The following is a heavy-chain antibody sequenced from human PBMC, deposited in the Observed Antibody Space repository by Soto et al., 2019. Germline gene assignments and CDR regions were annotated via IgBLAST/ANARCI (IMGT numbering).Heavy chain of an antibody. Sequence: SVKVSCKASGGTFSSYAISWVRQAPGQGLEWMGGIIPIFGTANYAQKFQGRVTITADESTSTAYMELSSLRSEDTAVYYCARYQDGEWLVPRVPIRYYGMDVWGQRTTVTVSS. CDR2: IIPIFGTA. J-gene: IGHJ6*02. V-gene: IGHV1-69*13. D-gene: IGHD6-19*01. CDR3: ARYQDGEWLVPRVPIRYYGMDV. CDR1: GGTFSSYA.